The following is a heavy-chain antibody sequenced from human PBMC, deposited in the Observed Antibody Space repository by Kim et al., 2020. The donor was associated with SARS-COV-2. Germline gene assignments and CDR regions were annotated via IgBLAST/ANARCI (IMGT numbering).Heavy chain of an antibody. CDR2: ISSTGSPT. J-gene: IGHJ6*02. Sequence: GGSLRLSCAATSSTFSSYAMTWVRQAPGKGLEWVSGISSTGSPTAYTDSVKGRFTISRDNDKNILYLEMNSLRADDTAVYYCAKDQQTSLAASYGGLDVWGQGTTVTVSS. V-gene: IGHV3-23*01. D-gene: IGHD2-15*01. CDR1: SSTFSSYA. CDR3: AKDQQTSLAASYGGLDV.